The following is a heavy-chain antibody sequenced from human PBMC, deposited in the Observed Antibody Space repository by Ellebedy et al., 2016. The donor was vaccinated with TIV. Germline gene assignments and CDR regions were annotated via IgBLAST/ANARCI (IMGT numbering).Heavy chain of an antibody. J-gene: IGHJ4*02. Sequence: SETLSLTCAISGDSLSSNSAAWNWIRQSPSRGLEWLGRTYYRSKGYNDYAVSVKSRITINPDTSKNQFSLQLNSVTPEDTAVYYCARDLRTSCCYTGVDYWGQGTLVTVSS. CDR1: GDSLSSNSAA. CDR3: ARDLRTSCCYTGVDY. CDR2: TYYRSKGYN. D-gene: IGHD2-2*01. V-gene: IGHV6-1*01.